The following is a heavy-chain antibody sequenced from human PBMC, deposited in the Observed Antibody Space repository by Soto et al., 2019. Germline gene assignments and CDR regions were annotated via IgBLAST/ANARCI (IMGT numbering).Heavy chain of an antibody. Sequence: ASVKVSCKASGYTFTSYEMYWVRQAPGQGLEWMGIISPSDGSTTYAQKFQGRVTMTRDTSTSTVYMELSSLRSEDTAVYYCAREPNIVLVPAAIRPPGDYYYGMDVWGQ. CDR2: ISPSDGST. V-gene: IGHV1-46*01. CDR1: GYTFTSYE. CDR3: AREPNIVLVPAAIRPPGDYYYGMDV. J-gene: IGHJ6*02. D-gene: IGHD2-2*01.